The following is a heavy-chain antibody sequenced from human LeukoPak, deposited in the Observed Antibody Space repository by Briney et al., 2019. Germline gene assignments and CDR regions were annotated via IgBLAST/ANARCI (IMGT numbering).Heavy chain of an antibody. CDR2: INAGNGKA. J-gene: IGHJ6*02. CDR3: ATADITGVTMVRGVLYYYYYGMDV. D-gene: IGHD3-10*01. CDR1: GDTFTSYA. V-gene: IGHV1-3*01. Sequence: ASVKVSCKASGDTFTSYAMRWVRQAPGQRLEWMGWINAGNGKAKYSQKFQGRVTITRDTSASTVYMELSSLRSEDTAVYYCATADITGVTMVRGVLYYYYYGMDVWGHGTTVTVCS.